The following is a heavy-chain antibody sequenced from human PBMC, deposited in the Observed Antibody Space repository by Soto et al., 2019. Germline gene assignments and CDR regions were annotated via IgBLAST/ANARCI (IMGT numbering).Heavy chain of an antibody. CDR2: IYYSGST. V-gene: IGHV4-39*01. Sequence: PSETLSLTCTVSGGSINTTFYYWVWIRQSPGKGLEWIGSIYYSGSTYYNPSLKSRLTISVDTSKNQFSLRLSSVTAADTAVYYCSRRTTFYYDSSGYLGSWGQGTMVTVSS. CDR1: GGSINTTFYY. J-gene: IGHJ3*01. CDR3: SRRTTFYYDSSGYLGS. D-gene: IGHD3-22*01.